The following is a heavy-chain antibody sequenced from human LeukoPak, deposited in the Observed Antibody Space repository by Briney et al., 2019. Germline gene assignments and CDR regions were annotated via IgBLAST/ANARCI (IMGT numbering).Heavy chain of an antibody. CDR2: IIPIFGTA. V-gene: IGHV1-69*05. CDR3: ARAPSTGRNRYYYYMEV. D-gene: IGHD1-14*01. CDR1: GGTLSRYA. J-gene: IGHJ6*03. Sequence: ASVKVSCKAPGGTLSRYAISWVRQAPGKGLEWMGGIIPIFGTAQYAQNFQGRVTITTDESTRTALLEPSRLRCEDTAVYYLARAPSTGRNRYYYYMEVCGKGTTVTVSS.